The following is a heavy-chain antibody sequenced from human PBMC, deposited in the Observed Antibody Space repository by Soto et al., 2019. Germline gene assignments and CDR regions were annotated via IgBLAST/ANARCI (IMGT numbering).Heavy chain of an antibody. V-gene: IGHV3-23*01. CDR3: AKGPTIFGVVISYSFYYGLDV. CDR1: RLSFSSYA. J-gene: IGHJ6*02. D-gene: IGHD3-3*01. Sequence: QSGGSLRLSCAASRLSFSSYAMSWVRQAPGKGLEWVSAISSSGATTYSADSVRGRFTISRDNSKNTLYLQMNNLRAEDTAVYYCAKGPTIFGVVISYSFYYGLDVWGQGTTVTVSS. CDR2: ISSSGATT.